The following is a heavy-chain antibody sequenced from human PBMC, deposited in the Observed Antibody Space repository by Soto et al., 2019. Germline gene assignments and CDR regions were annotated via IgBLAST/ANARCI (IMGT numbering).Heavy chain of an antibody. J-gene: IGHJ4*02. CDR2: IYYSGSA. CDR3: ARGGYYDSVGYLTY. V-gene: IGHV4-30-4*01. Sequence: QVQLRESGPGLVKPSQTLSLTCTVSGGSINSGDYYWNWIRQPPGKGLEWIGYIYYSGSAYYNASLKSRATLSLDTSKNQFSRKLSSVTAADTAVYYCARGGYYDSVGYLTYWGLGTLFTVSS. D-gene: IGHD3-22*01. CDR1: GGSINSGDYY.